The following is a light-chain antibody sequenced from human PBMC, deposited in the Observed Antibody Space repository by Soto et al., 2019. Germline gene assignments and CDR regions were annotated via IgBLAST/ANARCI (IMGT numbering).Light chain of an antibody. CDR1: QSLLHSNGYNY. Sequence: DIVMTQSPLSLPVTPGEPASISCRSSQSLLHSNGYNYLDWYLQKPGQSPQLLIYLGSNRASGVPDRFSGSGSGTDFTLTISSLQPEDFASYYCQQGHTARTFGQGTRVEIK. CDR3: QQGHTART. V-gene: IGKV2-28*01. CDR2: LGS. J-gene: IGKJ1*01.